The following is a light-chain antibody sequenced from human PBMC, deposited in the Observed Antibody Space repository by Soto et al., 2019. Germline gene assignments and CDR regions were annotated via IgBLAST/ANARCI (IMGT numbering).Light chain of an antibody. CDR3: QQYNSYSRT. J-gene: IGKJ1*01. Sequence: DGQMTQSPSTLSASVGARVTITCRASRSISSWLAWYQQKPGKAPKLLIYDASTLESGVPSRFSGSGSGTEFTLTISSLQPDDFATYYCQQYNSYSRTFGQGTKVDIK. CDR1: RSISSW. CDR2: DAS. V-gene: IGKV1-5*01.